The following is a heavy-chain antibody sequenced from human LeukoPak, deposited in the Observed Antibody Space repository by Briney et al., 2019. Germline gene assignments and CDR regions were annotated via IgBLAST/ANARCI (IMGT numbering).Heavy chain of an antibody. D-gene: IGHD3-10*01. J-gene: IGHJ4*02. Sequence: GRSLRLSCAVSGFSFNTYPMHWVRQAPGKGLEWVAVISNDGNNKYYADSVKGRFTISRDNSNNTLPLQMNGLRVEDTAVYYCARPDDSESFYRANHYWGRGTLVTVS. CDR1: GFSFNTYP. V-gene: IGHV3-30*04. CDR3: ARPDDSESFYRANHY. CDR2: ISNDGNNK.